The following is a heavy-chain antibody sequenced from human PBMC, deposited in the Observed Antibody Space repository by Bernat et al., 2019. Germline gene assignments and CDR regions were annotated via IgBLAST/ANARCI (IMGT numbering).Heavy chain of an antibody. CDR1: GYTFISYG. J-gene: IGHJ4*02. D-gene: IGHD3-3*01. CDR2: ISPYNGNT. CDR3: TTNVGRFLESADY. V-gene: IGHV1-18*04. Sequence: QVQLVQSGAEVKKPGASVKVSCKASGYTFISYGISWVRQAPGQGPEWMGWISPYNGNTNYAQNLQGRVTLTTDTSTSTAYMELSSLRSDDTAVYYCTTNVGRFLESADYWGQGTLVTVSS.